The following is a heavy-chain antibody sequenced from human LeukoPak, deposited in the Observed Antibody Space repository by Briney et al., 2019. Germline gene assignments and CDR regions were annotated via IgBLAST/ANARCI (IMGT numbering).Heavy chain of an antibody. Sequence: GGSVRLSCAASGSFNSYVMTLVRQAPGRGLEGVSTLSASGGSTYYADSVKGRFTISRDNSKNTLYLQMSSLRAEDTAVYFCAKDLILVLPAAYDYWGQGTLVTVSS. CDR2: LSASGGST. J-gene: IGHJ4*02. V-gene: IGHV3-23*01. CDR3: AKDLILVLPAAYDY. D-gene: IGHD2-2*01. CDR1: GSFNSYV.